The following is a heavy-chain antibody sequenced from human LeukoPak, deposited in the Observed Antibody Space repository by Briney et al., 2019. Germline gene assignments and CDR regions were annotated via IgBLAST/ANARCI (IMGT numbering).Heavy chain of an antibody. Sequence: PGGSLRLSCAVSGFTFSNYGMSWVRQAPGKGLEWVSSISSSSSYIYYADSVKGRFTISRDNAKNSMYLQMNSLRAEDTAVYYCASSRDPNSDAFDIWGQGTMVTVSS. CDR3: ASSRDPNSDAFDI. D-gene: IGHD4-23*01. V-gene: IGHV3-21*01. J-gene: IGHJ3*02. CDR1: GFTFSNYG. CDR2: ISSSSSYI.